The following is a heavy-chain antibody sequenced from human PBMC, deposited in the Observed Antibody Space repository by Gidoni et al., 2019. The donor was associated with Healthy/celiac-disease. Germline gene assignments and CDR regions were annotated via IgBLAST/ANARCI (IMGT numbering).Heavy chain of an antibody. CDR3: ARVESDSSGWYDLADAFDI. CDR1: GGSISSYY. D-gene: IGHD6-19*01. Sequence: QVQLQESGPGLVKPSETLSLTCTVPGGSISSYYWSWIRQHPGKGLEWIGYIYYSGRNNYNPSRKSRVTISVDTSKNQFSLKLSSVTAADTAVYYCARVESDSSGWYDLADAFDIWGQGTMVTVSS. V-gene: IGHV4-59*01. J-gene: IGHJ3*02. CDR2: IYYSGRN.